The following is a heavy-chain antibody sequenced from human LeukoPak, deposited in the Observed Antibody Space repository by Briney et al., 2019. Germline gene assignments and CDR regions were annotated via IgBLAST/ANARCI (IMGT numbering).Heavy chain of an antibody. CDR1: GNYW. J-gene: IGHJ6*02. Sequence: GGSLRLSCAASGNYWMHWVRQAPGKGLVWVSHINSDGSWTSYADSVKGRFTISKDNAKNSLYLQMNSLGAEDTAVYYCARDDVVVGSSSWAFYYYYYGMDVWGQGTTVTVSS. CDR3: ARDDVVVGSSSWAFYYYYYGMDV. V-gene: IGHV3-74*01. D-gene: IGHD6-13*01. CDR2: INSDGSWT.